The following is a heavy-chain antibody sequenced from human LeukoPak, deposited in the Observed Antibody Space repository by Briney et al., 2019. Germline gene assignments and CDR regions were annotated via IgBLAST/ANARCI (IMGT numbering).Heavy chain of an antibody. D-gene: IGHD2-2*03. V-gene: IGHV1-2*02. CDR1: GYTFTGYY. CDR3: ARGSWIYYGMDV. J-gene: IGHJ6*02. CDR2: INPNSGGT. Sequence: ASVKVSCKASGYTFTGYYMHWVRQAPGQGLEWMGWINPNSGGTNYARKFQGRVTMTRDTSISTAYMELSSLRSEDTAVYYCARGSWIYYGMDVWGQGTTVTVSS.